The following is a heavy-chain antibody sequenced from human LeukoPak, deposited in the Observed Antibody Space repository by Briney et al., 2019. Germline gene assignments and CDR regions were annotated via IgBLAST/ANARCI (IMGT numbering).Heavy chain of an antibody. D-gene: IGHD2-2*01. CDR2: INPNTGGT. CDR1: GYTFTDYF. V-gene: IGHV1-2*02. J-gene: IGHJ6*03. CDR3: ARGGSPIFYYYIDV. Sequence: ASVKVSCKASGYTFTDYFMHWVRQAPGQGLEWMGWINPNTGGTNYAQKFQGRVTMTRDTSITTAYMDLSSLRSDDTAVYYCARGGSPIFYYYIDVWGKGTTVTISS.